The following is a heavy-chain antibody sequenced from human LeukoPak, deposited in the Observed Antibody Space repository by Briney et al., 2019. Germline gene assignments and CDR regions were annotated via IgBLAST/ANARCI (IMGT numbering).Heavy chain of an antibody. CDR3: AKDQSITIFGVAPYGMDV. D-gene: IGHD3-3*01. CDR1: GFTFSSYG. J-gene: IGHJ6*02. Sequence: GRYLRLSCAASGFTFSSYGMHWVRQAPGKGLEWVAVISYDGSNKYYADSVKGRFTISRDNSKNTLYLQMNSLRAEDTAVYYCAKDQSITIFGVAPYGMDVWGQGTTVTVSS. CDR2: ISYDGSNK. V-gene: IGHV3-30*18.